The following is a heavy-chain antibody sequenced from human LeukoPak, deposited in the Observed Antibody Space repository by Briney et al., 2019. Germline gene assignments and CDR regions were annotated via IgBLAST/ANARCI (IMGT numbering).Heavy chain of an antibody. CDR1: GYTFTSYG. CDR2: ISAYNGNT. V-gene: IGHV1-18*01. CDR3: ARDLARYYYDSSGSVYYYYMDV. Sequence: ASVKVSCKASGYTFTSYGISWVRQAPGQGLEWMGWISAYNGNTNYAQKLQGRVTMTTDTSTSTAYMELRSLRSDDTAVYYCARDLARYYYDSSGSVYYYYMDVWGKGTTVTISS. J-gene: IGHJ6*03. D-gene: IGHD3-22*01.